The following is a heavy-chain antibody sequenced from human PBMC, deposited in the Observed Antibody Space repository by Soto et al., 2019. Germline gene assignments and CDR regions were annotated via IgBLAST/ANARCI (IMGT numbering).Heavy chain of an antibody. J-gene: IGHJ4*02. Sequence: TGGSLRLSCAASGFTFSSYGMHWVRQAPGKGLEWVAVIWYDGSNKYYADSVKGRFTISRDNSKNTLYLQMNSLRAEDTAVYYCATVHDTSRSFEYWGQGTLVTVSS. CDR3: ATVHDTSRSFEY. CDR1: GFTFSSYG. CDR2: IWYDGSNK. V-gene: IGHV3-33*01.